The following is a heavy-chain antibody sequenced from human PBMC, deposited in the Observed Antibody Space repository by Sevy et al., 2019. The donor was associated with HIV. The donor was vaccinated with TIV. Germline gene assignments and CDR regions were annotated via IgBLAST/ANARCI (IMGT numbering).Heavy chain of an antibody. D-gene: IGHD6-13*01. CDR1: GFTFSSYA. Sequence: GGSLRLSCAASGFTFSSYAMSWVRQAPGKGLEWVSAISGSGGSTYYADSVKGRFTISRDNSKNTLYLQMNSLRAEDTAVYYCAKDPPRGEQQLVRGYWCQGTLVTVSS. CDR3: AKDPPRGEQQLVRGY. J-gene: IGHJ4*02. V-gene: IGHV3-23*01. CDR2: ISGSGGST.